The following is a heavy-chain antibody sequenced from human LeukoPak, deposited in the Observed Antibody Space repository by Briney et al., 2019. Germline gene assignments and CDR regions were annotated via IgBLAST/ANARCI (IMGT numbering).Heavy chain of an antibody. CDR2: IWYDGSNK. V-gene: IGHV3-33*01. Sequence: GGSLRLSCAASGFTFSSYGMHWVRQAPGKGLEWVAVIWYDGSNKYYADSVKGRFTISRDNSKNTLYLQMNSLRAEDTAVYYCARDGSVSYGYLRLYFDYWGQGTLVTVSS. CDR3: ARDGSVSYGYLRLYFDY. J-gene: IGHJ4*02. D-gene: IGHD5-18*01. CDR1: GFTFSSYG.